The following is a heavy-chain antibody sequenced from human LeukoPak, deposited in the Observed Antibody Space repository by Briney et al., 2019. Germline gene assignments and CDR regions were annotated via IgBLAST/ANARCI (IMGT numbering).Heavy chain of an antibody. CDR1: GFTSSTSA. CDR2: IDYDSSHI. D-gene: IGHD3-9*01. CDR3: ARDPLRYLRVGHYDY. V-gene: IGHV3-21*01. Sequence: GGSLRLSCAASGFTSSTSAMNWVRQVPGKGLEWVSSIDYDSSHIYYAAPVRGRFTISRDNARNSVYLQMNSLRVEDTAVYYCARDPLRYLRVGHYDYWGQGTLVAVSS. J-gene: IGHJ4*02.